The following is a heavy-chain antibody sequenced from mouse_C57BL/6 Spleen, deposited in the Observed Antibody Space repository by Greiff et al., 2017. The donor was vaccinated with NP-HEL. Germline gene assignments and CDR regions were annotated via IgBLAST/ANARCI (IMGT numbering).Heavy chain of an antibody. CDR3: ARSPYGAY. J-gene: IGHJ3*01. CDR1: GYAFSSYW. CDR2: IYPGDGDT. Sequence: LVESGAELVKPGASVKISCKASGYAFSSYWMNWVKQRPGKGLEWIGQIYPGDGDTNYNGKFKGKATLTADKSSSTAYMQLSSLTSEDSAVYFCARSPYGAYWGQGTLVTVSA. D-gene: IGHD1-1*02. V-gene: IGHV1-80*01.